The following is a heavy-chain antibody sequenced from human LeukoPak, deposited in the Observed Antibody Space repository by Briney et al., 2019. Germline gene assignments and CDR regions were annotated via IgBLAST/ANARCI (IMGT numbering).Heavy chain of an antibody. V-gene: IGHV4-59*08. Sequence: PSETLSLTCTVSGGSISSYYWSWIRQPPGKGLEWIGYIYYSGSTNYNPSPKSRVTISVDTSKNQFSLKLSSVTAADTAVYYCARLGTTVTDLDYWGQEPWSPSPQ. CDR1: GGSISSYY. D-gene: IGHD4-17*01. J-gene: IGHJ4*01. CDR2: IYYSGST. CDR3: ARLGTTVTDLDY.